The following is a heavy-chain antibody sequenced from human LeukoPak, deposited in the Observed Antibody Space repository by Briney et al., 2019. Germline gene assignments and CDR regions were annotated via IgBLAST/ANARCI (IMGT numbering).Heavy chain of an antibody. CDR2: IRSKAFGGTP. V-gene: IGHV3-49*03. J-gene: IGHJ4*02. Sequence: GGSLRLSCSASGFTFDDYAVSWFRQAPGKGLEWVGFIRSKAFGGTPEHAASVRGRFTISRDDSKSIAYLQMNSLKTEDTAVYYCTRNTVTVHFDYWSQGTLVTVSS. D-gene: IGHD4-17*01. CDR1: GFTFDDYA. CDR3: TRNTVTVHFDY.